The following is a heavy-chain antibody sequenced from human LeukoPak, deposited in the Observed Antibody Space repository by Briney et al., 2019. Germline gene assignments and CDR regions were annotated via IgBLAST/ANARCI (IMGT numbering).Heavy chain of an antibody. J-gene: IGHJ3*02. V-gene: IGHV4-4*07. Sequence: SETLSLTCTVSGGSISSDYWSWIRQPAGKGLEWIRRIYSSGSTYYNPSLKSRVTISVDTSKNQFSLKLSSVTAADTAVYYCARPSGSYQPDAFDIWGQGTMVTVSS. CDR3: ARPSGSYQPDAFDI. CDR2: IYSSGST. CDR1: GGSISSDY. D-gene: IGHD1-26*01.